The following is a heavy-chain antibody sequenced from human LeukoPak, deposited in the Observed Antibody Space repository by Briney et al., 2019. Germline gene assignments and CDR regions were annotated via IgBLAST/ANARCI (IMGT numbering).Heavy chain of an antibody. D-gene: IGHD2-8*02. Sequence: SQTLSLTCTVSGGSISSGGYHWSWIRQHPGKGLEWIGYIYYSGSTYYNPSLKSRVTISVDTSKNQFSLKLSSVTAADTAVYYCARAPQVLQLGAFDIWGQGTMVTVSS. CDR3: ARAPQVLQLGAFDI. CDR1: GGSISSGGYH. V-gene: IGHV4-31*03. J-gene: IGHJ3*02. CDR2: IYYSGST.